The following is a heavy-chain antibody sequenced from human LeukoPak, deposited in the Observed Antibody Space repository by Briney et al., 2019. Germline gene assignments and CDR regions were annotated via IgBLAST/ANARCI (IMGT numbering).Heavy chain of an antibody. J-gene: IGHJ4*02. CDR1: GGTLSRYA. Sequence: SSVKVSCKLSGGTLSRYAIRWVRQAPGQGLEWMGGIIPIFGTANYAQKFQGRVTITADKSTRKAYVELSRLRSEDTAVYYFARGARQTGTRFDYWGQGTLVTASS. V-gene: IGHV1-69*06. CDR2: IIPIFGTA. CDR3: ARGARQTGTRFDY. D-gene: IGHD1-1*01.